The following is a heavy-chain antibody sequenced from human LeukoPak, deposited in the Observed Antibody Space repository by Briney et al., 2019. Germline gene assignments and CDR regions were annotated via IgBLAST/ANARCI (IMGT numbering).Heavy chain of an antibody. V-gene: IGHV4-61*02. CDR1: GGSISSGSYY. CDR3: ARHVYSGSYYPDY. CDR2: IYTSGST. D-gene: IGHD1-26*01. J-gene: IGHJ4*02. Sequence: SQTMSLTCTVSGGSISSGSYYWSWIRQPAGKGLEWIGRIYTSGSTNSNPSRKSRVTISVDTSKNQFSLKLSSVTAADTAVYYCARHVYSGSYYPDYWGQGTLVTVSS.